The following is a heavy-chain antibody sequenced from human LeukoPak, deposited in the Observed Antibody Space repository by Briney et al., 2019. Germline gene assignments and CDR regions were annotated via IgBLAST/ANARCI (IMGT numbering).Heavy chain of an antibody. J-gene: IGHJ3*02. D-gene: IGHD2-2*01. V-gene: IGHV3-13*01. Sequence: QPGGSLRLSCAASGFSFRNYDMHWVRQPTGKGLEWVSAIGTVGDTFYPDSVKGRFTISRDNAKNFLYLQMNSLRAGDTAVYYCTRSTYCNSTSCYPGAFDIWGQGTMVTVS. CDR3: TRSTYCNSTSCYPGAFDI. CDR1: GFSFRNYD. CDR2: IGTVGDT.